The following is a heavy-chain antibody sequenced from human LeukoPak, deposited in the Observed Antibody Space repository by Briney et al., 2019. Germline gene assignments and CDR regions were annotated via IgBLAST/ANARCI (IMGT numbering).Heavy chain of an antibody. CDR3: TRLQSYDSSGYDY. CDR2: IRSKANSYAT. Sequence: PGESLRLSCAASGFTFSGSAMHWVRQASGKGLEWVGRIRSKANSYATAYAASVKGRFTISRDDSKNTAYLQMNSLKTEDTAVYYCTRLQSYDSSGYDYWGRGTLVTVSS. V-gene: IGHV3-73*01. J-gene: IGHJ4*02. CDR1: GFTFSGSA. D-gene: IGHD3-22*01.